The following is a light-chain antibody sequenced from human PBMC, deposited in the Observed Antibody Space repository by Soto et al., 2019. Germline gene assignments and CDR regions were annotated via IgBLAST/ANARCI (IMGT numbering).Light chain of an antibody. CDR3: MQALQPPLT. J-gene: IGKJ1*01. Sequence: DVVMTQSPLSLPVTPGEPASISCRSSQSLLHSNGYNYLDWYLQKPGQSPQLLIYLCSNRASGVPDRFSGSGSGTDFTLKISRVEAEDVGVYYCMQALQPPLTFGQGTKVEIK. CDR1: QSLLHSNGYNY. CDR2: LCS. V-gene: IGKV2-28*01.